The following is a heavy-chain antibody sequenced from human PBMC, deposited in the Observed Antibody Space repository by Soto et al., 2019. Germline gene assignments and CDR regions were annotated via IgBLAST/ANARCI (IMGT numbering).Heavy chain of an antibody. V-gene: IGHV1-69*13. J-gene: IGHJ5*02. CDR3: ARDRRSIAAAGRFDP. Sequence: GASVKVSCKASGYTFTGYYMHWVRQAPGQGLEWMGWIIPIFGTANYAQKFQGRVTITADESTSTAYMELSSLRSEDTAVYYCARDRRSIAAAGRFDPWGQGTLVTVSS. D-gene: IGHD6-13*01. CDR1: GYTFTGYY. CDR2: IIPIFGTA.